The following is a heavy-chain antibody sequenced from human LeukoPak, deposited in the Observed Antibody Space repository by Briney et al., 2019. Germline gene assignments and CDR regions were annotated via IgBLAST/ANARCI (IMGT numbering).Heavy chain of an antibody. D-gene: IGHD3-9*01. V-gene: IGHV3-30-3*01. J-gene: IGHJ3*02. CDR1: GFTFSSYA. Sequence: GRSLRLSCAASGFTFSSYAMHWVRQAPGKGLEWVAVISYDGSNKYYADSVKGRFTISRDNSKNTLYLQMNSLRAGDTAVYYCARYISWAFDIWGQGTMVTVSS. CDR3: ARYISWAFDI. CDR2: ISYDGSNK.